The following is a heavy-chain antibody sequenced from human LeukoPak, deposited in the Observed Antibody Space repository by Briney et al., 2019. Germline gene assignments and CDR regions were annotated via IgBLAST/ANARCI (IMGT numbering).Heavy chain of an antibody. CDR1: AFTFSSYW. CDR2: INRDESEK. V-gene: IGHV3-7*01. J-gene: IGHJ5*01. D-gene: IGHD4-17*01. Sequence: PGWSLRLSCAASAFTFSSYWMTWVGQAAGKGLEWVANINRDESEKYCVDSVKGRFTIPRDNAKNSLYLQMNNLRAEDTAVYYCVKTTVTVGGSIFDSWGQGTLVTVSS. CDR3: VKTTVTVGGSIFDS.